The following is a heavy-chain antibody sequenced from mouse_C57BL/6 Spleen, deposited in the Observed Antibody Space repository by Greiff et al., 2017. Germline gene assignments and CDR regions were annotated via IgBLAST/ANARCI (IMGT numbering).Heavy chain of an antibody. V-gene: IGHV1-61*01. CDR1: GYTFTSYW. CDR2: IYPSDSET. CDR3: ARRGHRGGFAY. J-gene: IGHJ3*01. Sequence: QVQLQQPGAELVRPGSSVKLSCKASGYTFTSYWLDWVKQRPGQGLEWIGNIYPSDSETHYNQKFKDKATLTVDESSSTAYMLLSSLTSEDYAVYYCARRGHRGGFAYWGQGTLVTVSA.